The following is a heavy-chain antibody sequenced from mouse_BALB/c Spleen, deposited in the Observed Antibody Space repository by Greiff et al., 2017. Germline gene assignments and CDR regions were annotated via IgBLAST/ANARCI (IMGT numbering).Heavy chain of an antibody. CDR1: GFTFSSYA. CDR2: ISSGGST. CDR3: ARGFYDSYAMDY. V-gene: IGHV5-6-5*01. Sequence: EVKLVESGGGLVKPGGSLKLSCAASGFTFSSYAMSWVRQTPEKRLEWVASISSGGSTYYPDSVKGRFTISRDNARNILYLQMSSLRSEDTAMYYCARGFYDSYAMDYWGQGTSVTVSS. D-gene: IGHD2-3*01. J-gene: IGHJ4*01.